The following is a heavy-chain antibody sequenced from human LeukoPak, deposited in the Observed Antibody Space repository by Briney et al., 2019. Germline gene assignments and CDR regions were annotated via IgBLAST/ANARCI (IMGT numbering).Heavy chain of an antibody. CDR3: AISSGSYFNFDY. CDR2: IYYSGST. J-gene: IGHJ4*02. CDR1: GGSISSYY. Sequence: PSETLSLTCTVSGGSISSYYWSWIWQPPGKGLEWIGYIYYSGSTNYNPSLKSRVTISVDTSKNQFSLKLSSVTAADTAVYYCAISSGSYFNFDYWGQGTLVTVSS. V-gene: IGHV4-59*08. D-gene: IGHD1-26*01.